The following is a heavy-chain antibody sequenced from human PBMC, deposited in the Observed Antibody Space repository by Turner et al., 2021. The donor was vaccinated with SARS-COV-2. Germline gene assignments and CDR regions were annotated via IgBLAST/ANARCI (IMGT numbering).Heavy chain of an antibody. CDR2: IIPILGIA. Sequence: QVQLVQSGAEVKKPGSSVKVSCKASGATFSSYAISWVRQAPGQGLEWMGGIIPILGIANYAQKFQGRVTITADKSTSTAYMELSRLRSEDTAVYYCAREVTRDSSGYYYPPDGFDYWGQGTLVTVSS. J-gene: IGHJ4*02. CDR1: GATFSSYA. D-gene: IGHD3-22*01. CDR3: AREVTRDSSGYYYPPDGFDY. V-gene: IGHV1-69*10.